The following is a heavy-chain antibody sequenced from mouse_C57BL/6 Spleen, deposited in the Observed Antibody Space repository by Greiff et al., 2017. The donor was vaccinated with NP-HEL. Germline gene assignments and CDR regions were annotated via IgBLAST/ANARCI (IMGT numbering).Heavy chain of an antibody. CDR1: GYAFSSSW. CDR3: ARRGSFYAMDY. V-gene: IGHV1-82*01. D-gene: IGHD6-1*01. CDR2: IYPGDGDT. Sequence: QVQLKQSGPELVKPGASVKISCKASGYAFSSSWMNWVKQRPGKGLEWIGRIYPGDGDTNYNGKFKGKATLTADKSSSTAYMQLSSLTSEDSAVYLCARRGSFYAMDYWGQGTSVTVSS. J-gene: IGHJ4*01.